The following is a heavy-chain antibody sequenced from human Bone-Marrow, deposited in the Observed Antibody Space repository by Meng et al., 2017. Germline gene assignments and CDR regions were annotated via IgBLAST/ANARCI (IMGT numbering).Heavy chain of an antibody. J-gene: IGHJ3*02. Sequence: GGSLRLSCAASGFTFDDYAMHWVRQAPGKGLEWVSGISWNSGSIGYADSVKGRFTISRDNAKNSLYLQMNSLRAEDTALYYCAKSQGYCSSTSCHDAFDIWGQGTMVTV. D-gene: IGHD2-2*01. CDR2: ISWNSGSI. CDR3: AKSQGYCSSTSCHDAFDI. CDR1: GFTFDDYA. V-gene: IGHV3-9*01.